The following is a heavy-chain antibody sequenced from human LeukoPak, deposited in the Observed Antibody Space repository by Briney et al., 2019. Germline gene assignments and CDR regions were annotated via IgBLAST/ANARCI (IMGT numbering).Heavy chain of an antibody. CDR1: GFTFSRYS. D-gene: IGHD3-22*01. J-gene: IGHJ4*02. V-gene: IGHV3-21*01. CDR3: ARAESYDSSTFDY. CDR2: ISSSSSYI. Sequence: GGSLRLSCAASGFTFSRYSVNWVRQAPGKGLEWVSSISSSSSYIYYADSVKGRFTISRDNAKNSLYLQMNSLRAEDTAVYYCARAESYDSSTFDYWDQGTLVTVSS.